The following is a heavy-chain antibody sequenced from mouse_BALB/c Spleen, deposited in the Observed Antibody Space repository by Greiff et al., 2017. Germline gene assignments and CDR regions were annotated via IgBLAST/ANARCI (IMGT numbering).Heavy chain of an antibody. J-gene: IGHJ4*01. CDR3: ARGIYYDPYYAMDY. CDR2: ISYSGST. V-gene: IGHV3-2*02. CDR1: GYSITSDYA. Sequence: EVKLEESGPGLVKPSQSLSLTCTVTGYSITSDYAWNWIRQFPGNKLEWMGYISYSGSTSYNPSLKSRISITRDTSKNQFFLQLNSVTTEDTATYYCARGIYYDPYYAMDYWGQGTSVTVSS. D-gene: IGHD2-4*01.